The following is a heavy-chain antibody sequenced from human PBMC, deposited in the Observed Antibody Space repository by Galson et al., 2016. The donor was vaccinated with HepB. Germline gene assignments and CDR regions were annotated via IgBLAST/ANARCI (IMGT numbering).Heavy chain of an antibody. CDR1: GDSISSGFDS. V-gene: IGHV4-39*07. Sequence: ETLSLTCSVSGDSISSGFDSWGWIRQPPGKGLQWIGTIYYNGSTYYNPSLKSRATTSVDTSKNHFSLNLNSVTAADTAVYYCARETPGDYFDYWGQGTLVTVSS. J-gene: IGHJ4*02. CDR3: ARETPGDYFDY. CDR2: IYYNGST.